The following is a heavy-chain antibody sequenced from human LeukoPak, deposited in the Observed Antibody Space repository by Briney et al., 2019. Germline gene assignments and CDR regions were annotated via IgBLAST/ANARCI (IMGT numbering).Heavy chain of an antibody. D-gene: IGHD3-16*01. CDR2: IGDRGGSTYT. Sequence: GGSLRLSCAASGVTFSRYAMSWVRQAPGKGLEWVSAIGDRGGSTYTYYIDSVKGRFTISRDNSKNVLYLQMNTLRAEETAVYYCATWPRNDYAYWGQGTLVTVSS. V-gene: IGHV3-23*01. J-gene: IGHJ4*02. CDR1: GVTFSRYA. CDR3: ATWPRNDYAY.